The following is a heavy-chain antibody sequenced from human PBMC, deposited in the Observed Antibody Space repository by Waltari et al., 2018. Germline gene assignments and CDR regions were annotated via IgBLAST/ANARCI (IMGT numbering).Heavy chain of an antibody. CDR1: GIRFSTFG. V-gene: IGHV3-33*03. D-gene: IGHD4-17*01. Sequence: QVQLVESGGGVVQPGRSLRLSCAASGIRFSTFGMQWVRQAPGKGLEWVALIWFDGSKQSYADSVKGRFTISRDNSKNTLYLQMNSLRADDTAVYYCTRLYGDYYFDYWGQGTLVTVSS. CDR2: IWFDGSKQ. CDR3: TRLYGDYYFDY. J-gene: IGHJ4*02.